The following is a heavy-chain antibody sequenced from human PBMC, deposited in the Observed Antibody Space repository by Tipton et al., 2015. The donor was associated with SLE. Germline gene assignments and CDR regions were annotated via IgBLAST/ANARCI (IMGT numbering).Heavy chain of an antibody. CDR2: IYTSGAT. CDR3: ARVWLNNAFDI. D-gene: IGHD2/OR15-2a*01. CDR1: GVSISSSY. J-gene: IGHJ3*02. V-gene: IGHV4-4*07. Sequence: TLSLTCNVSGVSISSSYWSWIRQPAGKGLEWIGRIYTSGATDDNPSLKSRVTMSVDMSKNQIFLKMTSVTAADSAVYFCARVWLNNAFDIWGQGTRVTVCS.